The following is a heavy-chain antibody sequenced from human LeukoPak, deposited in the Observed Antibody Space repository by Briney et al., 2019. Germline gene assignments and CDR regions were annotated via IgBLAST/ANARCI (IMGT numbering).Heavy chain of an antibody. Sequence: SETLSLTCTVSGVSVSRDYWSWIRQPPGKGLEWIGEINHSGSTNYNPSLKSRVTISVDTSKNQFSLKLSSVTAADTAVYYCARELLLWFGGPNWFDPWGQGTLVTVSS. CDR1: GVSVSRDY. J-gene: IGHJ5*02. D-gene: IGHD3-10*01. CDR3: ARELLLWFGGPNWFDP. CDR2: INHSGST. V-gene: IGHV4-34*01.